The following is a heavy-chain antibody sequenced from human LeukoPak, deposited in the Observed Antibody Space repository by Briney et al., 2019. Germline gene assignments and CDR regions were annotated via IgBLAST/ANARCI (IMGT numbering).Heavy chain of an antibody. D-gene: IGHD6-19*01. J-gene: IGHJ3*02. V-gene: IGHV3-66*01. CDR1: GFTVSSNY. CDR2: IYSGGST. CDR3: AWGSSGWYGGVFDI. Sequence: GGSLRLSCAASGFTVSSNYMSWVRQAPGKGLEWVSVIYSGGSTYYADSVKGRFTISRDNSKNTLYLQMNSLRVEDTAVYYCAWGSSGWYGGVFDIWGQGTMVTVSS.